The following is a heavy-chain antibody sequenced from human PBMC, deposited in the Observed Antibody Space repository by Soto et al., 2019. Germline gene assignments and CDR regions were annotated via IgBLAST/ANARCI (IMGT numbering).Heavy chain of an antibody. Sequence: QVQLVESGGGVVQPGRSLRLSCAASGFTFSSYAMHWVRQAPGKGLGRVAVISYDGSNKYYADSVKGRFTISRDNSKNTLYLQMNSLRAEDTAVYYCARDKVVRGVRFDYWGQGTLVTVSS. V-gene: IGHV3-30-3*01. D-gene: IGHD3-10*01. CDR1: GFTFSSYA. CDR2: ISYDGSNK. J-gene: IGHJ4*02. CDR3: ARDKVVRGVRFDY.